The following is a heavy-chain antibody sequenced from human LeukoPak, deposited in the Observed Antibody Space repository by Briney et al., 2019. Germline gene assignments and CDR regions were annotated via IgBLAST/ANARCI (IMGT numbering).Heavy chain of an antibody. J-gene: IGHJ6*03. V-gene: IGHV4-59*01. CDR2: ISYSGST. Sequence: SETLSLTCTVSGGSISSYFWTSIRQPPGKGLEYIGYISYSGSTNYNPSLKSRVTISLGTSKRQFSLKLTSVTAADTAVYYCARAIEDTARNIYYYYYMDVWGKGTTVSVSS. CDR3: ARAIEDTARNIYYYYYMDV. D-gene: IGHD5-18*01. CDR1: GGSISSYF.